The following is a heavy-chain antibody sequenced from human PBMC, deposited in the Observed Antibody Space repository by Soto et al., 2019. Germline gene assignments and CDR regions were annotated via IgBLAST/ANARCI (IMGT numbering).Heavy chain of an antibody. CDR1: GGSISNYY. CDR3: ARAADPTYSNYLFSY. D-gene: IGHD4-4*01. Sequence: SETLPLTCTVSGGSISNYYWSWVRQSPEKGLEWIGYISSSGSAIYNPSLKSRFTMSVDMSKNQLSLRLISVTTADTAVYYCARAADPTYSNYLFSYWGQRALVTVSS. CDR2: ISSSGSA. J-gene: IGHJ4*01. V-gene: IGHV4-59*01.